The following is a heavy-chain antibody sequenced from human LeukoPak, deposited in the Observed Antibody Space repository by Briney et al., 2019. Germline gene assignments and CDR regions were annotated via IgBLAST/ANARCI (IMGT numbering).Heavy chain of an antibody. D-gene: IGHD1-26*01. V-gene: IGHV4-30-2*01. J-gene: IGHJ4*02. CDR1: GGSISSGGYY. CDR2: IYHSGST. Sequence: SETLSLTCTVSGGSISSGGYYWSWIRQPPGKGLEWIGYIYHSGSTYYNPSLKSRVTISVDRSKNQFSLKLSSVTAADTAVYYCARDRGSYYGGTFDYWGQGTLVTVSS. CDR3: ARDRGSYYGGTFDY.